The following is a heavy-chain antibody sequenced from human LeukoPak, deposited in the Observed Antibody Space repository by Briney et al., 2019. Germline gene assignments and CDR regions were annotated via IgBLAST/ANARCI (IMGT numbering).Heavy chain of an antibody. CDR3: AREWVRGSSGRDNWFDP. CDR1: GGSVSSGSFY. CDR2: IDYSGDT. V-gene: IGHV4-39*07. D-gene: IGHD6-19*01. Sequence: SETLSLTCAVSGGSVSSGSFYWSWIRQPPGKGLEYIGSIDYSGDTYYNPSLKSRVTISADTSKNQFSLKLSSVTAADTAVYYCAREWVRGSSGRDNWFDPWGQGTLVTVSS. J-gene: IGHJ5*02.